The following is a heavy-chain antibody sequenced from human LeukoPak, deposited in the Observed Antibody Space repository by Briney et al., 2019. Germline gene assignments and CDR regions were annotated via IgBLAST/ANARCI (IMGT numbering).Heavy chain of an antibody. CDR3: AKQYLSSGTGLG. CDR2: ISGYNAKT. J-gene: IGHJ4*02. V-gene: IGHV1-18*04. Sequence: ASVKVSCKTSGYTFTSYYVSWVRQAPGQGLEWMGWISGYNAKTKYVQKFQGRITMTIDTSTTTAYMELRSLTSDDTAVYYCAKQYLSSGTGLGWGQGTLVTVSS. D-gene: IGHD3-10*01. CDR1: GYTFTSYY.